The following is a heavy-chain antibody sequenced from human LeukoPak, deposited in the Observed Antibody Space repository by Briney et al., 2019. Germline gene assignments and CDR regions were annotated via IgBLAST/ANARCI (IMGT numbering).Heavy chain of an antibody. CDR2: MNPNSGNT. CDR3: ARGLQETLAWLQAFTAFDI. J-gene: IGHJ3*02. D-gene: IGHD6-19*01. CDR1: GYTFTSYD. V-gene: IGHV1-8*03. Sequence: ASVKVSCKASGYTFTSYDINWVRQATGQGLEWMGWMNPNSGNTGYAQKFQGRVTITRNTSISTAYMELRSLRSDDTAVYYCARGLQETLAWLQAFTAFDIWGQGTMVTVSS.